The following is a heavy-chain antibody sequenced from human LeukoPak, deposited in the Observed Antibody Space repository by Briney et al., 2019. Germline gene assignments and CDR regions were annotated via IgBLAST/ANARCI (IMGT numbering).Heavy chain of an antibody. J-gene: IGHJ5*02. CDR2: INAGNGNT. V-gene: IGHV1-3*01. Sequence: GRSLRLSCAASGFTFSSYAMHWVRQAPGQRLEWMGWINAGNGNTKYSQKFQGRVTITRDTSASTAYMELSSLRSEDTAVYYCAREALNWFDPWGQGTLVTVSS. CDR3: AREALNWFDP. CDR1: GFTFSSYA.